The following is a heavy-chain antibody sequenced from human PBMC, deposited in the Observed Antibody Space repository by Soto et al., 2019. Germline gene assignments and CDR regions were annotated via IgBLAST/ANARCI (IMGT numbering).Heavy chain of an antibody. CDR3: DRTSIPLWVVFDY. CDR1: GGSISSGGYS. Sequence: PSETLSLTCAVSGGSISSGGYSWSWIRQPPGKGLEWIGYIYHSGSTYYNPSLKSRVTISVDRSKNQFSLKLSSVTAADTAVYYCDRTSIPLWVVFDYWGQGTLVTVSS. CDR2: IYHSGST. D-gene: IGHD5-18*01. V-gene: IGHV4-30-2*01. J-gene: IGHJ4*02.